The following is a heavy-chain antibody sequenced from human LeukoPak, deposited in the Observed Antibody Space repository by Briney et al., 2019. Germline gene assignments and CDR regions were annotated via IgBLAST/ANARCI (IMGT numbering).Heavy chain of an antibody. V-gene: IGHV3-74*01. D-gene: IGHD3-10*01. CDR1: GFTFRTYW. CDR2: INEDGSIT. CDR3: AKDRLTTMIRGGLFDY. Sequence: GGSLRLSCAVSGFTFRTYWMHWVRQVPGKGLVWVSRINEDGSITNYADSVTGRFRISRDNAENTLYLHMNSLRGEDTAVYYCAKDRLTTMIRGGLFDYWGQGTLVTVSS. J-gene: IGHJ4*02.